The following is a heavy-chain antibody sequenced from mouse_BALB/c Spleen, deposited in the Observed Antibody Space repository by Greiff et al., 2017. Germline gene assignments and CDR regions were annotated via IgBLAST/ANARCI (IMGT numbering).Heavy chain of an antibody. CDR1: GYSFTGYY. J-gene: IGHJ4*01. Sequence: LVKTGASVKISCKASGYSFTGYYMHWVKQSHGKSLEWIGYISCYNGATSYNQKFKGKATFTVDTSSSTAYMQFNSLTSEDSAVYYCARGHYSGGYAMDYWGQGTSVTVSS. V-gene: IGHV1S34*01. D-gene: IGHD1-2*01. CDR2: ISCYNGAT. CDR3: ARGHYSGGYAMDY.